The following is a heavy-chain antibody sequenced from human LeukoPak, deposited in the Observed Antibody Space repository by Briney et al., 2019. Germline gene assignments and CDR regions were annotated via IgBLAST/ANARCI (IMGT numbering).Heavy chain of an antibody. V-gene: IGHV3-21*01. D-gene: IGHD3-3*01. CDR2: ISSSSSYI. CDR1: GFTFSSYS. Sequence: GGSLRLSCAASGFTFSSYSMNWVRQAPGKGLEWVSSISSSSSYIYYADSVKGRFTISRDNAKNSLYLQMNSLRAEDTAVYYCARDRRAYYDFWSGYYTGRGPEGFDYWGQGTLVTVSS. J-gene: IGHJ4*02. CDR3: ARDRRAYYDFWSGYYTGRGPEGFDY.